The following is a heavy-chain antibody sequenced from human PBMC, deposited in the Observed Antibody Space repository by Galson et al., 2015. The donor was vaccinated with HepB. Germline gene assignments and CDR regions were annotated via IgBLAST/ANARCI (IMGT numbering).Heavy chain of an antibody. Sequence: SLRLSCAASGFTFSNYTMHWVRQAPGTGLEWVAAISYDELTNYYSDSVKGRFPISRDNSKNTLYLQMNSLRTEDTAVYYCARGRRIAAAGTMYHGLDVWGQGTTVTVSS. CDR3: ARGRRIAAAGTMYHGLDV. D-gene: IGHD6-13*01. J-gene: IGHJ6*02. V-gene: IGHV3-30*04. CDR2: ISYDELTN. CDR1: GFTFSNYT.